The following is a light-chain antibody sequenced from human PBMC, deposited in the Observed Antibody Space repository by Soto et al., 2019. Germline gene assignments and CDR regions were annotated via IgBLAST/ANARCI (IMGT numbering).Light chain of an antibody. CDR3: QKYTGPPTN. CDR1: QTVSSNY. Sequence: EIILTQSPDTLSLSPGERATLSCRASQTVSSNYLAWCQQRPGQAPRLLIYGASTRAAGIPDRFSGSGSGTDFTLTITRLEPEDSAVYFCQKYTGPPTNFGQGTKVDIK. V-gene: IGKV3-20*01. J-gene: IGKJ1*01. CDR2: GAS.